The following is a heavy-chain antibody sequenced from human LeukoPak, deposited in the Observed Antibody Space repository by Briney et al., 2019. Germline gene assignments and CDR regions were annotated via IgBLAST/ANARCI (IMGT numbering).Heavy chain of an antibody. CDR2: IGQDGSEK. CDR3: ARTVRWSDYFDY. CDR1: GFTFSSYW. D-gene: IGHD6-13*01. V-gene: IGHV3-7*01. J-gene: IGHJ4*02. Sequence: GGSLRLSCAASGFTFSSYWMSWVRQAPGKGLEWVATIGQDGSEKFYVDSVKGRFTISRDNARNSLFLQINSLRAGDMSVYYCARTVRWSDYFDYWGQGALVTVSS.